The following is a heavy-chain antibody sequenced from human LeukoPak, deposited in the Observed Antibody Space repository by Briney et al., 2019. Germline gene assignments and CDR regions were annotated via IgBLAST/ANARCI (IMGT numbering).Heavy chain of an antibody. CDR2: IYYSGST. D-gene: IGHD3-3*01. CDR3: ARDPTIPVTIFGVVTPDAFDI. CDR1: GGSISSYH. Sequence: TSETLSLTCTVSGGSISSYHWSWIRQPPGKGLEWIGYIYYSGSTNYNPSLKSRVTISVDTSKNQFSLKLSSVTAADTAVYYCARDPTIPVTIFGVVTPDAFDIWGQGTMVTVSS. V-gene: IGHV4-59*01. J-gene: IGHJ3*02.